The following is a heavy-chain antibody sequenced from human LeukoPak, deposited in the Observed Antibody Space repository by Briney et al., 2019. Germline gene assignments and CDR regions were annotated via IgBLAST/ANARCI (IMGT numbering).Heavy chain of an antibody. Sequence: SETLSLTCSVSGAFSTNYFWSWIRQLAGKGLEWIGRINTSGDTNYNPSLKSRVTMSVDTSKNQFSLNLSSMTAADTAVYYCARTLLPATMGAFDIWGQGTMVTVSS. J-gene: IGHJ3*02. CDR1: GAFSTNYF. D-gene: IGHD2-2*01. CDR2: INTSGDT. V-gene: IGHV4-4*07. CDR3: ARTLLPATMGAFDI.